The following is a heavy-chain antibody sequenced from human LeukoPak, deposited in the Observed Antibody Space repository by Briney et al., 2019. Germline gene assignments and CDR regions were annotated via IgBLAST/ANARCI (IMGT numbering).Heavy chain of an antibody. D-gene: IGHD3-10*01. CDR1: GGSFSGYY. V-gene: IGHV4-34*01. CDR2: INHSGST. J-gene: IGHJ4*02. CDR3: ARVRTGSLFDQ. Sequence: SETLSLTCAVYGGSFSGYYWSWIRQPPGKGLEWIGEINHSGSTNYNPSLKSRVTISRDTSKNQFSLNLISLTAADTAVYYCARVRTGSLFDQWGQGTLVTVSS.